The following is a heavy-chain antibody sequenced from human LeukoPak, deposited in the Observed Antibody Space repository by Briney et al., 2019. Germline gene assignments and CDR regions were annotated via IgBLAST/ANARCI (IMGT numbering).Heavy chain of an antibody. CDR1: GFTFSAYS. V-gene: IGHV3-48*01. D-gene: IGHD3-22*01. CDR3: ATLPYYYDSSGSYYFDY. CDR2: ITRPGTTI. Sequence: PGGSLRLSCATSGFTFSAYSMSWVRQAPGKGLEWVSHITRPGTTIYYAESVRGRFSISRDNSKNTLYLQMNSLRVEDTAVYYCATLPYYYDSSGSYYFDYWGQGTLVTVSS. J-gene: IGHJ4*02.